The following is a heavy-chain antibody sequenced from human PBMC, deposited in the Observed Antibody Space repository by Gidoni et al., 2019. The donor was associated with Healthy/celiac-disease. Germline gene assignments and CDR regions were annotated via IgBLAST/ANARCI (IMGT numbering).Heavy chain of an antibody. D-gene: IGHD3-9*01. CDR2: ISAYNGNT. CDR3: ARDWGYDMLTGYYLLAIWDY. CDR1: GSTFTSYG. Sequence: QVQLVQSGAEVKKPGASVKVPCQASGSTFTSYGIRWLRQAPGQGLAGMGWISAYNGNTNDAQKLQGRVTMTTDTSTSTAYMELRSLRSDDTAVYYCARDWGYDMLTGYYLLAIWDYWGQGTLVTVSS. V-gene: IGHV1-18*01. J-gene: IGHJ4*02.